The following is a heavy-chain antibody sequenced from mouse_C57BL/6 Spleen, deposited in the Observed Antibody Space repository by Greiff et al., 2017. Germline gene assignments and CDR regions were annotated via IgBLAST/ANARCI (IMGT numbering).Heavy chain of an antibody. CDR1: GYTFTSYW. J-gene: IGHJ4*01. Sequence: QVQLQQPGAELVKPGASVKVSCKASGYTFTSYWMHWVKQRPGQGLEWIGRIHPSDSDTNYNQKFKGKATLTVDKSSSTAYMQLSSLTSEDSAVYYCAIKSHYGSSYYAMDYWGQGTSVTVSS. CDR3: AIKSHYGSSYYAMDY. V-gene: IGHV1-74*01. D-gene: IGHD1-1*01. CDR2: IHPSDSDT.